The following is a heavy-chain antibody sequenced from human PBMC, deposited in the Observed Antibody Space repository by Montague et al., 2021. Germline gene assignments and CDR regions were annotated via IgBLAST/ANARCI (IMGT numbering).Heavy chain of an antibody. CDR2: IFHNGST. D-gene: IGHD3-22*01. J-gene: IGHJ5*01. CDR3: ARVAAWGYYDTSGPYWFDL. CDR1: GGSISSNNW. Sequence: SETLSLTCAVSGGSISSNNWWTWVRQPPGKGLVWIGEIFHNGSTTYSPSPQSRVTILIDKTKNQLSLKLTSVTAADKAAYYCARVAAWGYYDTSGPYWFDLWGQGTLVTVSS. V-gene: IGHV4-4*02.